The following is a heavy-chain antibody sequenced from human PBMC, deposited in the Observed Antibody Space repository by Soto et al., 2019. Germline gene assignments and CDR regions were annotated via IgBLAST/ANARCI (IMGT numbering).Heavy chain of an antibody. J-gene: IGHJ4*02. CDR1: GFTFSDYS. V-gene: IGHV3-48*01. CDR2: ITSSSTTI. CDR3: ARRLTTDGNS. D-gene: IGHD4-17*01. Sequence: EVQLVASGGGLVQPGGSLRLSCAASGFTFSDYSMHWVRQAPGKGLEWVSYITSSSTTIYYADSVKGRFTISRDNAKNSLYLQMNSLRTEDTAVYYCARRLTTDGNSWGQGTLVIVSS.